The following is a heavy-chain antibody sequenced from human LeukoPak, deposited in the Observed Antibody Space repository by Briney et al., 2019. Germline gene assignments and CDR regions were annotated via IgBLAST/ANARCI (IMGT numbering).Heavy chain of an antibody. D-gene: IGHD6-13*01. J-gene: IGHJ4*02. V-gene: IGHV3-64*02. CDR3: ARGYIAAAGAIDY. CDR2: ISPDGGNT. Sequence: GGSLRLSCAASGFTFSSHALHWVRQAPGKGLEYVSAISPDGGNTYYADSVKGRFTISRDNSNNTLYLQMGSLRTEDMAVYYCARGYIAAAGAIDYWGQGTLVTVSS. CDR1: GFTFSSHA.